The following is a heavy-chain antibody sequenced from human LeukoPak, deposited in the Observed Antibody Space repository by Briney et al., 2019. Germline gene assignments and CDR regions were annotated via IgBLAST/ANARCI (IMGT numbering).Heavy chain of an antibody. CDR2: IYHSGST. J-gene: IGHJ3*02. CDR1: GYSISSGYY. Sequence: PSETLSLTCTVSGYSISSGYYWGWIRQPPGKGLEWIGSIYHSGSTYYNPSLKSRVTISVDTSKNQFSLKLSSVTAADTAVYYCARVDTTMAPDAFDIWGQGTMVTVSS. V-gene: IGHV4-38-2*02. CDR3: ARVDTTMAPDAFDI. D-gene: IGHD5-18*01.